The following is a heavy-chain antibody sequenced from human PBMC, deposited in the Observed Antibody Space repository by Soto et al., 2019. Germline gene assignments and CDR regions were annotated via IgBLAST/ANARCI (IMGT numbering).Heavy chain of an antibody. CDR1: RYTFTSYD. Sequence: GSVNVYCKASRYTFTSYDIFWVRQSPGQGLEWMGWIKTDSGDTHYAQNFQDRVIMTRDTSINTAYMELTNLVSDDTAVYYCARRSSTYLNEVIYDPWGQGTPVTVSS. J-gene: IGHJ5*02. V-gene: IGHV1-2*02. CDR2: IKTDSGDT. CDR3: ARRSSTYLNEVIYDP. D-gene: IGHD3-10*01.